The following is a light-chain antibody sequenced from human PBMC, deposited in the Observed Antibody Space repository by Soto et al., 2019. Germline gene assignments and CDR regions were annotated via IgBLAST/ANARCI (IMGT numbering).Light chain of an antibody. V-gene: IGKV3-15*01. Sequence: EIVMTQSPATLSVSPGERATLSCRASQSVRGNLAWYQQKPGQSPRLLIYGASSRATGIPARFSGSGSGTEFTLNISSLQSEDFSVDFCQQYNNGPFCNFGQATRLESK. CDR2: GAS. CDR3: QQYNNGPFCN. J-gene: IGKJ5*01. CDR1: QSVRGN.